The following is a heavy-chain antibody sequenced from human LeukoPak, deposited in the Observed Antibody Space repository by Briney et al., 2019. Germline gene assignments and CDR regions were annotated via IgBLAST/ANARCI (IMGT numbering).Heavy chain of an antibody. Sequence: AGSLRLSCVASGFTFNNSWMNWVRQAPGKGVEWVAMIKQDGNEKYYVDSVKGRFTISRDNAKNSLYLQMNSLRAEDTAVYYCVAGKEKWGQGTLVTVSS. D-gene: IGHD6-19*01. CDR3: VAGKEK. J-gene: IGHJ4*02. V-gene: IGHV3-7*02. CDR1: GFTFNNSW. CDR2: IKQDGNEK.